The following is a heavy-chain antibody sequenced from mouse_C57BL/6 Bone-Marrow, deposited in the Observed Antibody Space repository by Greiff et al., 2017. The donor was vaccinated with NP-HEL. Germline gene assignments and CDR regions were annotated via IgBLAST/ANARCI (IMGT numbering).Heavy chain of an antibody. V-gene: IGHV1-15*01. Sequence: QVQLQQSGAELVRPGASVTLSCKASGYTFTDYEMHWVKQTPVHGLEWIGAIDPATGGTAYNQKFKGKAILTADKSSSTAYMELRSLTSEDSAVYYCTRGMGCAYWGKGTLVTAAA. J-gene: IGHJ3*01. D-gene: IGHD2-3*01. CDR2: IDPATGGT. CDR1: GYTFTDYE. CDR3: TRGMGCAY.